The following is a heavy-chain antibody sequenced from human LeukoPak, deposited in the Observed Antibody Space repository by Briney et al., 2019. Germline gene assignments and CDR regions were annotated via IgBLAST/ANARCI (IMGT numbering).Heavy chain of an antibody. CDR2: ISSSSSTI. CDR1: GFTFSSYS. CDR3: AREDVVVPPYGMDV. V-gene: IGHV3-48*01. Sequence: GGSLRLSCAASGFTFSSYSMNWVRQAPGKGLEWVSYISSSSSTIYYADSVKGRFTISRDNAKNSLYLQMNSLRAEDTAVYYCAREDVVVPPYGMDVWGQGATVTVSS. J-gene: IGHJ6*02. D-gene: IGHD2-2*01.